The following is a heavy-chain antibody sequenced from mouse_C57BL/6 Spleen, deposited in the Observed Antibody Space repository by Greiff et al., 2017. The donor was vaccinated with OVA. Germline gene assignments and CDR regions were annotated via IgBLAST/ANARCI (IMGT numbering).Heavy chain of an antibody. D-gene: IGHD1-1*01. J-gene: IGHJ2*01. CDR1: GYSITSGYY. Sequence: EVKLVESGPGLVKPSQSLSLTCSVTGYSITSGYYWNWIRQFPGNKLEWMGYISYDGSNNYNPSLKNRISITRDTSKNQFFLKLNSVTTEDTATYYCARGHYYGSSYGYWGQGTTLTVSS. CDR2: ISYDGSN. CDR3: ARGHYYGSSYGY. V-gene: IGHV3-6*01.